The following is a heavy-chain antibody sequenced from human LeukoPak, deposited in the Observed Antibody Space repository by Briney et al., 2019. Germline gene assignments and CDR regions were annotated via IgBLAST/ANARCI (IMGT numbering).Heavy chain of an antibody. Sequence: GSLRLSCAASGFTFSNARMTWVRQAPGKGLEWVGRIKSKTDGGTTDYAAPVKGRFTISRDDSKNTLYLQMNSLKTEDTAVYSCTTDMGTDAFDIWGQGTMVTVS. CDR3: TTDMGTDAFDI. J-gene: IGHJ3*02. CDR1: GFTFSNAR. CDR2: IKSKTDGGTT. D-gene: IGHD7-27*01. V-gene: IGHV3-15*01.